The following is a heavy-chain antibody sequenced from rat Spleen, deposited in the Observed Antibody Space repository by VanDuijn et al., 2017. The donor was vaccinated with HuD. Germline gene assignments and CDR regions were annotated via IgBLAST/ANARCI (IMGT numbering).Heavy chain of an antibody. CDR1: GFSLSNYG. Sequence: QVQLKESGPGLVQPSQTLSLTCTVSGFSLSNYGVIWVRQPPGKGLEWMGVIWGNGSTNYNSALKSRLSISWDTSKSQVFLKMNSVQTEDTAMYFCARLGDYWGQGVMVTVSS. D-gene: IGHD5-1*01. CDR2: IWGNGST. V-gene: IGHV2S61*01. CDR3: ARLGDY. J-gene: IGHJ2*01.